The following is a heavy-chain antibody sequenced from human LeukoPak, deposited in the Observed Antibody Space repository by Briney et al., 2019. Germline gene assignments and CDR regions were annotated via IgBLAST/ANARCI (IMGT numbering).Heavy chain of an antibody. CDR2: INPNSGFT. Sequence: ASVKVSCKASGYPFTGYYLHWVRQAPGQGLEWMGWINPNSGFTNYAQKFQGRVTMTRDTSISTAYMELSRLRSDDTAVYYCARARYANAWYAFDIWGHGTMVTVSS. CDR1: GYPFTGYY. V-gene: IGHV1-2*02. D-gene: IGHD2-2*01. J-gene: IGHJ3*02. CDR3: ARARYANAWYAFDI.